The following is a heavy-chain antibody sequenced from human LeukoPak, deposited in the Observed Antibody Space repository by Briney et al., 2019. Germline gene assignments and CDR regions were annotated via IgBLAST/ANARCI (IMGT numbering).Heavy chain of an antibody. CDR3: ARVLRYGGKLTRHFGGY. Sequence: ASVKVSCKASGYTFTSYDINWVRQATGQGLEWMGWMNPSSGNTGYAQKFQGRVTMTRNTSISTAYMELSSLRSEDTAVYYCARVLRYGGKLTRHFGGYWGQGTLVTVSS. CDR2: MNPSSGNT. CDR1: GYTFTSYD. D-gene: IGHD4-23*01. J-gene: IGHJ4*02. V-gene: IGHV1-8*01.